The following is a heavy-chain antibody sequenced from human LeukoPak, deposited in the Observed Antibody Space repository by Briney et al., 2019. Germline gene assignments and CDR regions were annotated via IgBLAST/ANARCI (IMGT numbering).Heavy chain of an antibody. CDR1: GFSFSDNY. V-gene: IGHV3-11*04. CDR3: ARDYGYSSSFDY. J-gene: IGHJ4*02. CDR2: ISGGSSTI. D-gene: IGHD6-13*01. Sequence: GGSLRLSCAASGFSFSDNYMSWIRQAPGKGLEWVSYISGGSSTIHYADSVKGRFTISRDNAKNSLYLQMNSLRDEDTALYYCARDYGYSSSFDYWGQGTLVTVSS.